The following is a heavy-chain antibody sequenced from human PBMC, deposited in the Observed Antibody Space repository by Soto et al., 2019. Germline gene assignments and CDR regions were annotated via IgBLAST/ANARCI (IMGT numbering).Heavy chain of an antibody. CDR1: GYTFTSYG. D-gene: IGHD2-2*01. V-gene: IGHV1-18*01. CDR3: ARGIVVVPAAIHYYYYGMDV. Sequence: DSVKVSCKASGYTFTSYGISWVRQAPGQGLEWMGWISAYNGNTNYAQKLQGRVTMTTDTSTSTAYMELRSLRSDDTAVYYCARGIVVVPAAIHYYYYGMDVWGQGNTVSVYS. CDR2: ISAYNGNT. J-gene: IGHJ6*02.